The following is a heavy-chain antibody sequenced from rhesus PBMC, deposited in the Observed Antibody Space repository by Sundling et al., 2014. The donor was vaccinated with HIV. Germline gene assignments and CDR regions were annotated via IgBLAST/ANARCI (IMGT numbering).Heavy chain of an antibody. CDR1: GFSFVGYT. J-gene: IGHJ6*01. D-gene: IGHD1-26*01. Sequence: EVRLVESGGGLAKPGGSLRLSCAASGFSFVGYTMHWVRQAPGKGLEWVSAISTGGSPSYADSVKGRFTISRDNSQKTLSLQMNSLRTEDTAVYYCAKESQGGYNWNYGLDSWGQGVVVTVSS. CDR2: ISTGGSP. V-gene: IGHV3-103*01. CDR3: AKESQGGYNWNYGLDS.